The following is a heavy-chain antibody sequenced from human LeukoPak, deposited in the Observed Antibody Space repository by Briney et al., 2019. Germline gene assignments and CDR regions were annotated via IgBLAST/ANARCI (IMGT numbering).Heavy chain of an antibody. CDR3: ARGSSGKDDSSGYYRY. Sequence: PSETLSLTCTVSGGSISSYYWSWIRQPPGKGLEWIGYIYYSGSTNYNPSLKSRVTISVDTFKNQFSLKLSSVTAADTAVYYCARGSSGKDDSSGYYRYWGQGTLVTVSS. V-gene: IGHV4-59*01. CDR1: GGSISSYY. J-gene: IGHJ4*02. CDR2: IYYSGST. D-gene: IGHD3-22*01.